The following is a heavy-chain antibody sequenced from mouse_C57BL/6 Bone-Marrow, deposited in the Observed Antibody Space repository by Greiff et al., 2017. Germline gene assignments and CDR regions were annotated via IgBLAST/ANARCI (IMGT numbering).Heavy chain of an antibody. CDR3: ARDFYYYGSSYYFDY. V-gene: IGHV1-82*01. Sequence: VQLQQSGPELVKPGASVKISCKASGYAFSSSWMNWVKQRPGKGLEWIGRIYPGDGDTNYNWKFKGKATLTADKSSSTAYMQLSSLTSEDSAVYFCARDFYYYGSSYYFDYWGQGTTLTVSS. CDR1: GYAFSSSW. CDR2: IYPGDGDT. J-gene: IGHJ2*01. D-gene: IGHD1-1*01.